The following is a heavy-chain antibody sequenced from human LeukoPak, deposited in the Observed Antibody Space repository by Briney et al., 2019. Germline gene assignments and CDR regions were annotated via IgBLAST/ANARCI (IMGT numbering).Heavy chain of an antibody. CDR2: IIPIFGTA. V-gene: IGHV1-69*05. CDR1: GGTFSSYA. CDR3: ARVQYYYDSSGYYLNWFGP. Sequence: GASVKVSCKASGGTFSSYAISWVRQAPGQGLEWMGGIIPIFGTANYAQKFQGRVTITTDESTSTAYMELSSLRSEDTAVYYCARVQYYYDSSGYYLNWFGPWGQGTQVTVSS. D-gene: IGHD3-22*01. J-gene: IGHJ5*02.